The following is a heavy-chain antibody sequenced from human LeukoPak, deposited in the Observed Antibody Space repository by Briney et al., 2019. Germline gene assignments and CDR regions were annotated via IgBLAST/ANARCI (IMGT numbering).Heavy chain of an antibody. V-gene: IGHV4-59*01. CDR2: IYYSGST. CDR1: GVSIRSYF. CDR3: ARDHYSNYVSD. J-gene: IGHJ4*02. Sequence: SETLSLTCNVSGVSIRSYFWSWIRQSPGKGLEWIGYIYYSGSTSYNPSLKSRVTISVDTSKSQFSVELTSVTAADTAIYYCARDHYSNYVSDWGQGTLVTVSS. D-gene: IGHD4-11*01.